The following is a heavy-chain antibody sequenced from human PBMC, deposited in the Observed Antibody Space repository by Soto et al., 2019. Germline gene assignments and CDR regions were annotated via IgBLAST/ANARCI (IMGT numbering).Heavy chain of an antibody. V-gene: IGHV3-21*06. CDR1: GFTFSTYT. J-gene: IGHJ6*02. Sequence: EVQLVDSGGSLVKPGGSLRLSCAASGFTFSTYTLNWVRQAPGKGLEWVSSISSSGGYIFYADSVKGRFTISRDNAKNLLLLQMNSLMTEDTAAYYCAPDKGSTDWYYGIDVWGQGTLVTVSS. D-gene: IGHD3-9*01. CDR3: APDKGSTDWYYGIDV. CDR2: ISSSGGYI.